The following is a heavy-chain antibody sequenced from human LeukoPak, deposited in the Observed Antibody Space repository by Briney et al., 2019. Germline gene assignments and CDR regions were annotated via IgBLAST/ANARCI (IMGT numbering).Heavy chain of an antibody. CDR2: ISASGSTI. V-gene: IGHV3-48*01. J-gene: IGHJ4*02. Sequence: PGGSLRLSCAASGFSFRSYSMNWVRQAPGKGLEWVSYISASGSTIFYADSVKGRFTISRDDAKNSLYLQVNSLRAEDTAVYYRARDHGDSAMVIAPFFDYWGQGTLVTVSS. D-gene: IGHD5-18*01. CDR1: GFSFRSYS. CDR3: ARDHGDSAMVIAPFFDY.